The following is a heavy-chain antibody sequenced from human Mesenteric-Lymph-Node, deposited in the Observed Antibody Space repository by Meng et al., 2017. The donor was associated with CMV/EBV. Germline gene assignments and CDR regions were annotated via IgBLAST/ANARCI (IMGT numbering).Heavy chain of an antibody. V-gene: IGHV1-69*02. CDR2: IIPILGIA. CDR3: ATFNPGAAAGTYDAFDI. CDR1: GGTFSSYT. J-gene: IGHJ3*02. D-gene: IGHD1-14*01. Sequence: SVKVSCKASGGTFSSYTISWVRQAPGQGLEWMGRIIPILGIANYAQKFQARVTITADKSTSTAYMELSSLRSEDTAVYYCATFNPGAAAGTYDAFDIWGQGTMVTVSS.